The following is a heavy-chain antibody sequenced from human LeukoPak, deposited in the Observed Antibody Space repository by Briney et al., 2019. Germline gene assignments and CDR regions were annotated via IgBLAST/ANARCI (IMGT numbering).Heavy chain of an antibody. CDR2: IKEDGSEK. J-gene: IGHJ4*02. V-gene: IGHV3-7*01. CDR1: GFTFSSYC. Sequence: PGGSLRLSCAASGFTFSSYCMTWVRQAPGKGLEWVANIKEDGSEKYHVDSVKGRFTISRDNAKNSLFLQMNSLRAEDTAVYYCARDPYGDYYFDYWGQGTLVTVSS. D-gene: IGHD4-17*01. CDR3: ARDPYGDYYFDY.